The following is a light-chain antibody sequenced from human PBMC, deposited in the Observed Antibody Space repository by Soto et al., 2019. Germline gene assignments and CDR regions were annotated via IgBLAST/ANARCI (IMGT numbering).Light chain of an antibody. V-gene: IGLV4-69*01. Sequence: QLVLTQSPSISASLGASVNLTCTLSSGHTNYAIAWHQRQPKKGPRFLMKLNSDGSHNRGDGIPDRFSGSSSEAERFLTVSSLQSEDEADYYCQTWGTGIQVFGAGTKVTVL. CDR2: LNSDGSH. CDR3: QTWGTGIQV. J-gene: IGLJ3*02. CDR1: SGHTNYA.